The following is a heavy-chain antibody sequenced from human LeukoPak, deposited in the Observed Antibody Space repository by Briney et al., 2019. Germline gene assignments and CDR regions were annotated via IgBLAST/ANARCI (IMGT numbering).Heavy chain of an antibody. Sequence: PSETLSLTCTVSGRSNSSYYWSWIRQPPGKGLEWIGYIYYSGSTNYNPSLKSRVTISVDTSKNQFSLKLSSVTAADTAVYYCASSATGDAFYIWGQGTMVTVSS. CDR3: ASSATGDAFYI. CDR1: GRSNSSYY. CDR2: IYYSGST. V-gene: IGHV4-59*01. J-gene: IGHJ3*02. D-gene: IGHD1-1*01.